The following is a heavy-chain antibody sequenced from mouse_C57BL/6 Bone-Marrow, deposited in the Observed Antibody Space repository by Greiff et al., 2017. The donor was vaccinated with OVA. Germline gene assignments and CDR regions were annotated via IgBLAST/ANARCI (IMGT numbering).Heavy chain of an antibody. V-gene: IGHV2-2*01. J-gene: IGHJ4*01. D-gene: IGHD2-4*01. Sequence: VQLVESGPGLVQPSQSLSITCTVSGFSLTSYGVHWVRQSPGKGLEWLGVIWSGGSTDYNAAFISRLSISKDNSKSQVFFKMNSLQADDTAIYYCAGIYYDPYYYAMDYWGQGTSVTVSS. CDR2: IWSGGST. CDR3: AGIYYDPYYYAMDY. CDR1: GFSLTSYG.